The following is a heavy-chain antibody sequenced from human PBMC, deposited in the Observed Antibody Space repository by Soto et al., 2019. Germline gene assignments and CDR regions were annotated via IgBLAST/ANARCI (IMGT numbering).Heavy chain of an antibody. CDR2: ISASGITGGNT. J-gene: IGHJ6*02. CDR1: GFTFSIYA. CDR3: AQDVWSAGPLYGLDV. D-gene: IGHD3-3*01. V-gene: IGHV3-23*01. Sequence: GGSLRLSCAASGFTFSIYAMFWVREAPGTGLEWVSGISASGITGGNTYHADSVKGRFSTSRDNSRNTLYLQMTGLRAEDTAIYYCAQDVWSAGPLYGLDVWGQGTTLTVSS.